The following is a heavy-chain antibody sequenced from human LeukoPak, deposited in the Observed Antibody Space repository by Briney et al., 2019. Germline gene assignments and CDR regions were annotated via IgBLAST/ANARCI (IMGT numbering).Heavy chain of an antibody. Sequence: SGGSLRLSCAASGFIFSSYTMNWVRQAPGKGLEWVSFISSSSSYIYHVDSVKGRFTISRDNAKNSLYLQMNSLRAEDTAVYYCARDRQSITIFGVLIPIYMDVWGKGTTVTVSS. V-gene: IGHV3-21*01. J-gene: IGHJ6*03. CDR1: GFIFSSYT. D-gene: IGHD3-3*01. CDR3: ARDRQSITIFGVLIPIYMDV. CDR2: ISSSSSYI.